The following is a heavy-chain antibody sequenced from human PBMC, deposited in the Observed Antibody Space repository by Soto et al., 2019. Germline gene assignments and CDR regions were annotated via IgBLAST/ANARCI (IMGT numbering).Heavy chain of an antibody. CDR2: IIPIFGTA. D-gene: IGHD3-10*01. V-gene: IGHV1-69*01. Sequence: QVQLVQSGAEVKKPGSSVKVSCKASGGTFSSYAISWVRQAPGQGLEWMGGIIPIFGTANYAQKFQGRVTITADESTGTAYMELGSLRSEDTAVYYCARDKAPLLRGVTRLYYYGMDVWGQGTTVTVSS. CDR1: GGTFSSYA. CDR3: ARDKAPLLRGVTRLYYYGMDV. J-gene: IGHJ6*02.